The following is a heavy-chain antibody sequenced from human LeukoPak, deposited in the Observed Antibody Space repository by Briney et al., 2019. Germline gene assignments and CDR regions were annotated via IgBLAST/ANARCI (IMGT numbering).Heavy chain of an antibody. CDR1: GGSISSGGYY. Sequence: PSQTLSLTCTVSGGSISSGGYYWSWIRQHPGKGLEWIVYIYYSGSTYYNPSLKSRVTISVDTSKNQFSLKLSSVTAADTAVYYCARCVATPTGDAFDIWGQGTMVTVSS. CDR2: IYYSGST. V-gene: IGHV4-31*03. CDR3: ARCVATPTGDAFDI. J-gene: IGHJ3*02. D-gene: IGHD5-12*01.